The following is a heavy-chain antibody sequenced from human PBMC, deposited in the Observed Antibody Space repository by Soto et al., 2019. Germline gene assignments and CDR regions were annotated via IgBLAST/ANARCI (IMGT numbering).Heavy chain of an antibody. Sequence: EVQLLESGGGLVQPGGSLRLSCEASGFTSSSYGRGWVRPAPGTGLELVSGISGSGGTTYYADSVKGRSTISRDNSKNTLYLQMDSLRVEETVVSYCAKSYYGSANYSSAFDYWGQGTLVTVAS. CDR1: GFTSSSYG. V-gene: IGHV3-23*01. CDR2: ISGSGGTT. J-gene: IGHJ4*02. D-gene: IGHD3-10*01. CDR3: AKSYYGSANYSSAFDY.